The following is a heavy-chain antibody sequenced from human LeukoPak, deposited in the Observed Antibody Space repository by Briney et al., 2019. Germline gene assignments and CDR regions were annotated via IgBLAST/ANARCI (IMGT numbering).Heavy chain of an antibody. CDR3: ARDRYYYDSSGYSDY. J-gene: IGHJ4*02. CDR1: GFTFSSYS. Sequence: GGSLRLSCAASGFTFSSYSMNWVRQAPGKGLEWVSSISSSSSYIYYADSVKGRFTISRDNAKNSLYLQMNSLRAEDTAVHYCARDRYYYDSSGYSDYWGQGTLVTVSS. CDR2: ISSSSSYI. D-gene: IGHD3-22*01. V-gene: IGHV3-21*01.